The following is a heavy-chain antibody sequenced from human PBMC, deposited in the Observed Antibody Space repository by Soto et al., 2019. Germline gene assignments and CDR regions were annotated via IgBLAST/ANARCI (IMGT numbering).Heavy chain of an antibody. CDR3: ARDSGNLGYWAYFFDY. J-gene: IGHJ4*02. CDR2: IRAYNSNT. CDR1: GYTFTDFG. V-gene: IGHV1-18*01. D-gene: IGHD2-8*02. Sequence: QGPLVQSGAEVKKPGASVKVSCKASGYTFTDFGISWVRQAPGQVLEWMGRIRAYNSNTNYAHKVQGRDTRTTDTSTSTAYMEMPNLTAADTSVYDCARDSGNLGYWAYFFDYWGQGTLVTVSS.